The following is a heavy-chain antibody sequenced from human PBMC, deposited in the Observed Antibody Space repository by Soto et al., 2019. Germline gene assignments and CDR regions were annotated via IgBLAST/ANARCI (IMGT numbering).Heavy chain of an antibody. CDR2: INPNGGDT. Sequence: GASVKVSCKASGYTLTGYYIHWVRQAPGRGLEWMGWINPNGGDTTYAQALQGRVTMTRDTSISTAPMVLTTLTSDDTAMYYCARQGSFDYTSIDQCGQGTLVTVSS. CDR3: ARQGSFDYTSIDQ. CDR1: GYTLTGYY. D-gene: IGHD4-4*01. J-gene: IGHJ4*02. V-gene: IGHV1-2*02.